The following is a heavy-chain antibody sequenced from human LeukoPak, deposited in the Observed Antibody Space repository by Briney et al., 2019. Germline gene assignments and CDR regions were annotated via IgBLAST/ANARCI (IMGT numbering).Heavy chain of an antibody. CDR1: GGSISSSSYY. CDR3: ARSYSSWTYYFDY. V-gene: IGHV4-39*07. J-gene: IGHJ4*02. CDR2: IYYSGST. D-gene: IGHD6-13*01. Sequence: SETLSLTCTVSGGSISSSSYYWGWIRQPPGKGLEWNGSIYYSGSTDYNPSLQSRVTISVDTSKNQFSLKLSSVTAADTAVYYCARSYSSWTYYFDYWGQGTLVTVSS.